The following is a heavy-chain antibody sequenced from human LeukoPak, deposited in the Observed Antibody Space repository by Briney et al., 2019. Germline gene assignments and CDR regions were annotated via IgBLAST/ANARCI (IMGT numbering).Heavy chain of an antibody. CDR1: GYTFTDYY. V-gene: IGHV1-2*02. CDR2: VNPNSGGT. Sequence: ASVKVSCKASGYTFTDYYMHWVRQAPGQGLEWMGWVNPNSGGTDYAQKFQGRVTMTRDTSINTAYMELSRLRSDDTAVYYCARGGWVRGVITRTGLDYWGQGTLVTVSS. D-gene: IGHD3-10*01. CDR3: ARGGWVRGVITRTGLDY. J-gene: IGHJ4*02.